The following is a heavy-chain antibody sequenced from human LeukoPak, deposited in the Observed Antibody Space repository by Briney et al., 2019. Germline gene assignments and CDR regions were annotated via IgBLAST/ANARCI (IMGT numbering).Heavy chain of an antibody. CDR3: ARDPPPYSSGWHGSV. CDR2: ISRSGTTI. D-gene: IGHD6-19*01. CDR1: GYTFRSYE. V-gene: IGHV3-48*03. J-gene: IGHJ4*02. Sequence: GGSLRLSCAASGYTFRSYEMNRVHQAPGKGLEWVSYISRSGTTIYYVDSVQGRFTISRDNAKNSLYLQMNSLRAEDTAVYYCARDPPPYSSGWHGSVWGQGTLVTVSS.